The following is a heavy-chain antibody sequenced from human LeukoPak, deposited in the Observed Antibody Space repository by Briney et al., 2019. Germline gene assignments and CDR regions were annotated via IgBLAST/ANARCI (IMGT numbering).Heavy chain of an antibody. J-gene: IGHJ4*02. V-gene: IGHV3-23*01. CDR3: AKRGVVIRVILVGFHKEAYYFDS. CDR2: IGGSGGGT. Sequence: GGSLRLSCAVSGITLSNYGMSWGRQAPGQGLEWFAGIGGSGGGTNYADSVKGRFTISRDNPKNTLYLQMNSLRAEDTAVYFCAKRGVVIRVILVGFHKEAYYFDSWGQGALVTVSS. D-gene: IGHD3-22*01. CDR1: GITLSNYG.